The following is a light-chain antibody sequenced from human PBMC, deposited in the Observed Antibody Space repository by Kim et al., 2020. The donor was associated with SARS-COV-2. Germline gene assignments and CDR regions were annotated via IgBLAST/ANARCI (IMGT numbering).Light chain of an antibody. CDR3: QVWDSTTTV. CDR2: QDE. Sequence: SVSPGQTASITCSGDRLGNKYVCWYQQKPGQSPVVVMYQDERRPSGIPERFSGSNSGNIATLTISGTQAMDEADYYCQVWDSTTTVFGGGTQLTVL. CDR1: RLGNKY. J-gene: IGLJ2*01. V-gene: IGLV3-1*01.